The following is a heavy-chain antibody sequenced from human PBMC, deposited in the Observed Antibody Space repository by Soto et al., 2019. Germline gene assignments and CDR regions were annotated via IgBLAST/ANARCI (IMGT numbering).Heavy chain of an antibody. CDR1: GYTFTSYY. Sequence: QVQLVQSGAEVKKPGASVKVSCKASGYTFTSYYMHWVRQAPGQGLEWMGIINPSGGSTSYAQKFQSRVTMTRDTSTSTVYMELSSLRSEDTAVYYCARDPKYSSGLDPGAVRDYWGQGTLVTVSS. CDR3: ARDPKYSSGLDPGAVRDY. D-gene: IGHD6-19*01. CDR2: INPSGGST. V-gene: IGHV1-46*01. J-gene: IGHJ4*02.